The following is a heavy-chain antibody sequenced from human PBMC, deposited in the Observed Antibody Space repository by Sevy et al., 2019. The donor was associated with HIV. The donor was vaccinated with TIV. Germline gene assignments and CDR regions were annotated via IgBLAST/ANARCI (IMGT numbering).Heavy chain of an antibody. CDR3: ARDGEWELYAFDI. CDR2: IYYSGST. J-gene: IGHJ3*02. CDR1: GGSISSYY. Sequence: SETLSLTCTVSGGSISSYYWSWIWQPPGKGLEWIGYIYYSGSTNYNPSLKSRVTISVDTSKNQFSLKLSSVTAADTAVYYCARDGEWELYAFDIWGQGTMVTVSS. D-gene: IGHD1-26*01. V-gene: IGHV4-59*01.